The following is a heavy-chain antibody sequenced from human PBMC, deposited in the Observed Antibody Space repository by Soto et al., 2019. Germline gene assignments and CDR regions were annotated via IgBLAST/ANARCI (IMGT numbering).Heavy chain of an antibody. CDR2: IIPRFGAS. D-gene: IGHD4-4*01. V-gene: IGHV1-69*01. J-gene: IGHJ4*02. CDR1: GGSFSDFA. Sequence: QVQLAQSGAEVKKPGSSVKVSCGASGGSFSDFAFSWVRQAPGQGLEWMGGIIPRFGASKYAQRFQDRVTITAHQCTNPDYLALCSLTSSDAATYFCARAGIVAVPAALSSDHDYNNSRFDAWGQGTLVTVSS. CDR3: ARAGIVAVPAALSSDHDYNNSRFDA.